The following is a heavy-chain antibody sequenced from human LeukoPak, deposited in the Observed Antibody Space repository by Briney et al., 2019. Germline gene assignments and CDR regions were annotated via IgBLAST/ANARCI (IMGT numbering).Heavy chain of an antibody. CDR2: IYYSGST. J-gene: IGHJ4*02. V-gene: IGHV4-30-4*01. D-gene: IGHD3-10*01. Sequence: PSQTLSLTCTVSGGSISSGDYYWSWIRQPPGKGLEWIGYIYYSGSTYYNPSLKSRVTISVDTSKNQFSLKLSSVTSADTAVYFCARDSSGSYCPAFFYYWGQGTLVTVSS. CDR3: ARDSSGSYCPAFFYY. CDR1: GGSISSGDYY.